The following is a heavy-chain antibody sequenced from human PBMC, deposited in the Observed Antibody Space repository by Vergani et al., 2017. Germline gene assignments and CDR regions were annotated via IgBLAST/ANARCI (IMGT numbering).Heavy chain of an antibody. CDR2: IIPIFGTA. CDR1: GGTFSSYA. V-gene: IGHV1-69*01. J-gene: IGHJ2*01. CDR3: ARDFVGITMMQTDWYFDL. Sequence: QVQLVQSGAEVKKPGASVKVSCKASGGTFSSYAISWVRQAPGKGLEWMGGIIPIFGTANYAQKFQGRVTITADESTSTAYMELSSLRSEDTAVYYCARDFVGITMMQTDWYFDLWGRGTLVTVSS. D-gene: IGHD3-22*01.